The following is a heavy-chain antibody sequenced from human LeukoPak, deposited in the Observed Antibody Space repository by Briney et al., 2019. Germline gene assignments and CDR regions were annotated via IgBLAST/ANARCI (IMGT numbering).Heavy chain of an antibody. V-gene: IGHV3-48*01. Sequence: GGSLRLSCAASGFPFGSYSMNWVRQAPGMGLEWVSYISYSSITIYYADSVRGRFTISRDNAKNSLYLQMNSLKVEDTAVYYCAKDLWQQLENDAFDIWGQGTMVTVSS. J-gene: IGHJ3*02. CDR2: ISYSSITI. CDR1: GFPFGSYS. D-gene: IGHD6-13*01. CDR3: AKDLWQQLENDAFDI.